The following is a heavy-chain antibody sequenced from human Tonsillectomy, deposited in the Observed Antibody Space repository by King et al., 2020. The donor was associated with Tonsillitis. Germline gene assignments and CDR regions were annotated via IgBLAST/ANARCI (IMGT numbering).Heavy chain of an antibody. CDR2: VVPLFGTT. CDR3: ARGVPKWNYNYYMDV. CDR1: GDSFRSFA. V-gene: IGHV1-69*01. D-gene: IGHD1-26*01. Sequence: QLVQSGAEVKKPGSSVKVTCEAPGDSFRSFAISWVRQAPGQGLEWMGGVVPLFGTTKYAQKFQGRVTITADESTSTGYRELNGLKSEDTAVYYCARGVPKWNYNYYMDVWGKGTTVTVSS. J-gene: IGHJ6*03.